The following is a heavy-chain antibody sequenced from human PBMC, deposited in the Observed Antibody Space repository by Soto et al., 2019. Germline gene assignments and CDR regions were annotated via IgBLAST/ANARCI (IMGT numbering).Heavy chain of an antibody. CDR3: ARVGGYYGDYPNFDY. Sequence: QVQLQESGPGLVKPSETLSLTCIISGGSISSYYWSWIRQPPGKGLEWIGNIHYSGSTNYNPSRKRRVTLSVDMSKHQFSLKLSSVTAADTDVYFCARVGGYYGDYPNFDYWGQGILVTGSS. D-gene: IGHD4-17*01. V-gene: IGHV4-59*01. CDR2: IHYSGST. J-gene: IGHJ4*02. CDR1: GGSISSYY.